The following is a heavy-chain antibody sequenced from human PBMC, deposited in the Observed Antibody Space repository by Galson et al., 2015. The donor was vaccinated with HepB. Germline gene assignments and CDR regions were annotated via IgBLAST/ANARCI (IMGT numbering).Heavy chain of an antibody. V-gene: IGHV3-23*01. J-gene: IGHJ4*02. CDR3: AKDGPEPPFVYYYDSSGYTLDY. CDR1: GFTFSSYA. Sequence: SLRLSCAASGFTFSSYAMCWVRQAPGKGLEWVSAINGSGGSTYYADFVKGRFTISRDNSKNTQHLQMNNLSAEDTAVYYCAKDGPEPPFVYYYDSSGYTLDYLGQGTRGTVPA. D-gene: IGHD3-22*01. CDR2: INGSGGST.